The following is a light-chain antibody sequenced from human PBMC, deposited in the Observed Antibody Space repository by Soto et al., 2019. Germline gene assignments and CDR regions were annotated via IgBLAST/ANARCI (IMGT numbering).Light chain of an antibody. V-gene: IGKV3-20*01. J-gene: IGKJ5*01. CDR3: QQYHISPIT. CDR1: QSVSCSY. Sequence: EIVLTQSPGTLSLSPGERATLSCRASQSVSCSYLAWYQQKPVQAPRLLIFGVSSRATGIPDRFSGSGSGTDFTLTISRLEPEDFAVYYCQQYHISPITFGQGTRLEIK. CDR2: GVS.